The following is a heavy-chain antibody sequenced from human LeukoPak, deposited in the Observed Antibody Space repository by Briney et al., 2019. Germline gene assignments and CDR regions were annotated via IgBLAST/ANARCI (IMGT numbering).Heavy chain of an antibody. J-gene: IGHJ4*02. CDR3: AKSGYNRFDY. Sequence: PGGSLRLSCAASGFTFSSSAMSSVRQAPGKGLEWVSTISGSDSSTYYADSVKGRFTISRDNSKNTLYLQMNSLRADDTAVYYCAKSGYNRFDYWGQGTLVTVSS. V-gene: IGHV3-23*01. CDR2: ISGSDSST. CDR1: GFTFSSSA. D-gene: IGHD5-24*01.